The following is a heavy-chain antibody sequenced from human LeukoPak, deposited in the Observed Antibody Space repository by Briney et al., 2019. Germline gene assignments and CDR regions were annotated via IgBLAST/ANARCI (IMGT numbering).Heavy chain of an antibody. D-gene: IGHD3-22*01. J-gene: IGHJ3*02. Sequence: GGSLRLSCAASGFTFSSYVMSWVRQAPSKGLGWVSATSSSGSSTYYADSVKGRFTISRDNSKNTLYLQMNSLRAEDTAVYYCAKVYDSSGYYLSDAFDIWGQGTMVTISS. V-gene: IGHV3-23*01. CDR3: AKVYDSSGYYLSDAFDI. CDR2: TSSSGSST. CDR1: GFTFSSYV.